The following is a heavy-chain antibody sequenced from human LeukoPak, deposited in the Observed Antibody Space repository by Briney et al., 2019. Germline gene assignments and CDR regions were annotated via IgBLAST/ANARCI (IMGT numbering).Heavy chain of an antibody. V-gene: IGHV5-51*01. Sequence: GESLKISCKGSGYSFTSYWIGWVRQMPGKGLEWMGIIYPGDSDTRYSPSFQGQVTISVDKSISTANLQWSSLKASDTAMYYCARCRGYYDSTGYYGIRNSWYFDTWGRGALVTVSS. CDR2: IYPGDSDT. D-gene: IGHD3-22*01. J-gene: IGHJ2*01. CDR1: GYSFTSYW. CDR3: ARCRGYYDSTGYYGIRNSWYFDT.